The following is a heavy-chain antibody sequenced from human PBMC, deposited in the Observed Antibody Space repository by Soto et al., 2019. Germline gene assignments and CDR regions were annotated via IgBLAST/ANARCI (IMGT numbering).Heavy chain of an antibody. J-gene: IGHJ4*02. V-gene: IGHV4-34*01. CDR1: GGSFSGYY. Sequence: SETLSLTCAVYGGSFSGYYWTWIRQPPGKGLEWIGEINHIGSTNYNPSLQSRVTISVDTSKNQFSLKLSSVTAADTAVYFCGNWVRGVEGYYFDYGGKGTQVTVSS. D-gene: IGHD3-10*01. CDR2: INHIGST. CDR3: GNWVRGVEGYYFDY.